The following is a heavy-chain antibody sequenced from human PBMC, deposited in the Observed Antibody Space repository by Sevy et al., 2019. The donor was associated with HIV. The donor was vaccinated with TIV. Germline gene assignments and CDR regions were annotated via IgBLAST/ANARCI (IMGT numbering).Heavy chain of an antibody. D-gene: IGHD6-19*01. V-gene: IGHV4-59*01. CDR2: IYDSDTT. Sequence: ETLSLTCTVSGGSISSFYWSWIRQPPGKGLEYIGYIYDSDTTNYNPSLQSRVTISVDTSKNQFSLKLSSVTAADTAVYYCARAGGSTDWGMDVWGQGTTVTVSS. CDR1: GGSISSFY. CDR3: ARAGGSTDWGMDV. J-gene: IGHJ6*02.